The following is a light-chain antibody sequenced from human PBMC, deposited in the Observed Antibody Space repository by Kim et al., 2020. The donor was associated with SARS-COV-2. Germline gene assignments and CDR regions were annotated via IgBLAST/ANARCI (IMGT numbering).Light chain of an antibody. J-gene: IGKJ2*01. V-gene: IGKV3-15*01. CDR1: HSVSSN. CDR2: GAS. Sequence: VSPGERATLSCRASHSVSSNLAWYQQKPGQAPRLLIYGASTRATGIPARFSGSGSGTEFTLTISSLQSEDFAVYYCQQYNNWPWYTFGQGTKLEI. CDR3: QQYNNWPWYT.